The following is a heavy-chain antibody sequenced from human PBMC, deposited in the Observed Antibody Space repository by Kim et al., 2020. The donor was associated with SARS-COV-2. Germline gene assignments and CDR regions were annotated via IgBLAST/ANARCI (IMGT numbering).Heavy chain of an antibody. J-gene: IGHJ4*02. CDR2: ISYDGSNK. Sequence: GGSLRLSCAASGFTFSSYGMHWVRQAPGKGLEWVAVISYDGSNKYYADSVKGRFTISRDNSKNTLYLQMNSLRAEDTAVYYCAKATYYYDSSGQIDYWGQGTLVTVSS. CDR1: GFTFSSYG. V-gene: IGHV3-30*18. D-gene: IGHD3-22*01. CDR3: AKATYYYDSSGQIDY.